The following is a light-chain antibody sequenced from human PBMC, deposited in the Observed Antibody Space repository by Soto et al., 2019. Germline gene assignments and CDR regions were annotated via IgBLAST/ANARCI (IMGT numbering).Light chain of an antibody. CDR3: QQSYTTPPT. V-gene: IGKV1-39*01. CDR2: LAS. CDR1: QTISSY. J-gene: IGKJ1*01. Sequence: DIQMSQSPSSLSASVVDRVTITCRASQTISSYLNWYQQKPGKAPKLLIYLASSLQSGVPSRFSGSGSGTDLTLTITSLHPEDFATYYCQQSYTTPPTFGQGTEVEVK.